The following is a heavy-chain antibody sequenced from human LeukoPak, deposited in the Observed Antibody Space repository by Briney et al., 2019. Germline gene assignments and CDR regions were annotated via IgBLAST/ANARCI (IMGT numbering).Heavy chain of an antibody. CDR1: GFTFSSYE. CDR3: ARDRDYYDSSGYYAAGSYGFDY. CDR2: ISSSGSTI. D-gene: IGHD3-22*01. J-gene: IGHJ4*02. V-gene: IGHV3-48*03. Sequence: GGSLRLSCAASGFTFSSYEMNWVRQAPGKGLEWVSYISSSGSTIYYADSVKGRFTISRDNAKNSLYLQMNSLRAEDTAVYYCARDRDYYDSSGYYAAGSYGFDYWGQGTLVTVSS.